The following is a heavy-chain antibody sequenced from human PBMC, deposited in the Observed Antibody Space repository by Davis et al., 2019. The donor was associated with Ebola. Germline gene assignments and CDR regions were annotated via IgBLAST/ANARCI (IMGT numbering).Heavy chain of an antibody. D-gene: IGHD6-6*01. CDR2: ISGYTGDT. CDR1: DYTFTNYG. Sequence: ASVKVSCKASDYTFTNYGVSWVRQAPGQGLEWMGWISGYTGDTKYTQEFQGRVTMTTDTSTNTAYMELRSLRSDDTAVYYCARDRLYCASGDGQVVRCLLSDYWGQGTLVTVSS. CDR3: ARDRLYCASGDGQVVRCLLSDY. J-gene: IGHJ4*02. V-gene: IGHV1-18*04.